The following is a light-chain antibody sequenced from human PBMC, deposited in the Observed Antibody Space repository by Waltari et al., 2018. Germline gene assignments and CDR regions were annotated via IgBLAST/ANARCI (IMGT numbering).Light chain of an antibody. CDR1: QSVGRS. CDR3: QHYVRLPVS. Sequence: EIVLTQSPGTLSLSPGERATLSCRASQSVGRSLTWYQQKPGQAPRLLIYGASSRATCIPDRFSGRWSGTDFSLTISRLEPEDFALYYCQHYVRLPVSFGQGTKVDIK. CDR2: GAS. J-gene: IGKJ1*01. V-gene: IGKV3-20*01.